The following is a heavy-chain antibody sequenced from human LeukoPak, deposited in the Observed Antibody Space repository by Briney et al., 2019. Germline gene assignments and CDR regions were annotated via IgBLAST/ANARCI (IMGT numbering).Heavy chain of an antibody. D-gene: IGHD6-19*01. J-gene: IGHJ2*01. CDR2: INHSGST. CDR3: ARPYSSAWYFDL. Sequence: SETLSLTCAVYGGSFSDYSWSWLRQPPGKGLEWIGEINHSGSTNYNPSLKSRVTISVDTSKNQFSLKLSSVTAADTAVYYCARPYSSAWYFDLWGRGTLVTVSS. V-gene: IGHV4-34*01. CDR1: GGSFSDYS.